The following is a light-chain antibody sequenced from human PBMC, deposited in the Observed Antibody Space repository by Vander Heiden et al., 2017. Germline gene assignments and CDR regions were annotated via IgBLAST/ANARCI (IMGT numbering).Light chain of an antibody. CDR2: KAS. CDR1: RSISSL. J-gene: IGKJ1*01. V-gene: IGKV1-5*03. Sequence: DIQMTQSPSTLSASVGDRVTITCRASRSISSLLAWYQQRPGTAPKLLIYKASSLESGVPSRFSGSGSGTEFTLTISSVQPDDFATYYCQQYYTSSWTFGQGTKVEIK. CDR3: QQYYTSSWT.